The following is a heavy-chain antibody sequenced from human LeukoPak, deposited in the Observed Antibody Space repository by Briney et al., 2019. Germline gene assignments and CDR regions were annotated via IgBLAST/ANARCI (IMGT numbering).Heavy chain of an antibody. CDR2: ISYDGSNK. Sequence: GRSLRLSCAASGFTFSSYAIHWVRQAPGKGLEWVAVISYDGSNKYYADSVKGRFTISRDNSKNTPYLQMNSLRAEDTAVYYCAKALSGNLDDFDYWGQGTLVTVSS. J-gene: IGHJ4*02. D-gene: IGHD1-26*01. V-gene: IGHV3-30-3*01. CDR3: AKALSGNLDDFDY. CDR1: GFTFSSYA.